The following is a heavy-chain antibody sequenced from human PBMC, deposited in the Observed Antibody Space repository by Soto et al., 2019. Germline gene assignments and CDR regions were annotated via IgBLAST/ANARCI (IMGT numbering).Heavy chain of an antibody. J-gene: IGHJ1*01. CDR1: GASISYGGFS. V-gene: IGHV4-30-2*06. CDR3: ARDHSYDSSGYYYVRHFQH. D-gene: IGHD3-22*01. Sequence: SETLSLTCTVSGASISYGGFSWSWIRQSPGKGLEWIGYISHLENTYLHPSFKSRLTMSIDRTRNQFSLKLSSVTAADTAVYFCARDHSYDSSGYYYVRHFQHWGQGTLVTVS. CDR2: ISHLENT.